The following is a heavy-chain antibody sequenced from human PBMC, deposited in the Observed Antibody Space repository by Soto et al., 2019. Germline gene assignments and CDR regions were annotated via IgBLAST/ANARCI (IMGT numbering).Heavy chain of an antibody. CDR3: ARHYYDFWSGFRLEDYYYYGMDV. CDR1: GFTFSDYY. V-gene: IGHV3-11*05. Sequence: QVQLVESGGGLVKPGGSLRLSCAASGFTFSDYYMSWIRQAPGKGLEWVSYISSSSSYTNYADSVKGRFTISRDNAKNSLYLQMNSLRAEDTAVYYCARHYYDFWSGFRLEDYYYYGMDVWGQGTTVTVSS. CDR2: ISSSSSYT. D-gene: IGHD3-3*01. J-gene: IGHJ6*02.